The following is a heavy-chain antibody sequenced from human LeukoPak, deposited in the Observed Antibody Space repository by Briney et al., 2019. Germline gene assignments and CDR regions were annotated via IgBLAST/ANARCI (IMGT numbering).Heavy chain of an antibody. Sequence: PGGSLRLSCAASGFTFDDYTMHWVRQAPGKGLEWVSLISWDGGSTYYADSVKGRFTISRDNSKNSLYPQMNSLRTEDTALYYCAKDLKPGIAEPNWFDPWGQGTLVTVSS. V-gene: IGHV3-43*01. D-gene: IGHD6-13*01. CDR1: GFTFDDYT. J-gene: IGHJ5*02. CDR2: ISWDGGST. CDR3: AKDLKPGIAEPNWFDP.